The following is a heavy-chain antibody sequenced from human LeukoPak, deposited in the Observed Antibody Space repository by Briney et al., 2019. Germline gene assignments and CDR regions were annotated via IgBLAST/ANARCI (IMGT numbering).Heavy chain of an antibody. D-gene: IGHD4-11*01. Sequence: GGSLRLSCAASGFTFASYAMRWVRQAPGKGLEWVSSITNSGDTTYYADSVKGRFTISRDNSKNTLYLQMNSLRAEDTALYYCADSNYWYPVDYWGQGTLVSVSS. V-gene: IGHV3-23*01. CDR3: ADSNYWYPVDY. CDR2: ITNSGDTT. J-gene: IGHJ4*02. CDR1: GFTFASYA.